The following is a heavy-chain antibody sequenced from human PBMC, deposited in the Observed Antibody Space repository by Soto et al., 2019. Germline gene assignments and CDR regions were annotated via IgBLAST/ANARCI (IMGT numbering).Heavy chain of an antibody. Sequence: QITLKESGPTLVKPTQTLTLTCTFSGFSLRTSGMGVHWIRQPPGKALEWFAFIYWDDDKRYNPSLKSRLTITKDTSKNQGVLRMTNMDPVDTATYYCAHNDSSIVNPSVFWGQGTLVTVSS. CDR3: AHNDSSIVNPSVF. CDR1: GFSLRTSGMG. J-gene: IGHJ4*02. V-gene: IGHV2-5*02. D-gene: IGHD2-15*01. CDR2: IYWDDDK.